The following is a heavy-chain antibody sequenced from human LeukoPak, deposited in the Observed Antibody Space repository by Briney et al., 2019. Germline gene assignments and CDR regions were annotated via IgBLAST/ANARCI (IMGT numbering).Heavy chain of an antibody. J-gene: IGHJ5*02. CDR3: ACSGSGYRKVVGLDP. Sequence: PSETLSLTCAVSGGSISSGGYSWSWIRQPPGKGLEWIGYIYHSGSTYYNPSLKSRVTISVDRSKNQFSLKLSSMTAADTAVYYCACSGSGYRKVVGLDPWGQGTLVTVSS. CDR1: GGSISSGGYS. D-gene: IGHD3-10*01. V-gene: IGHV4-30-2*01. CDR2: IYHSGST.